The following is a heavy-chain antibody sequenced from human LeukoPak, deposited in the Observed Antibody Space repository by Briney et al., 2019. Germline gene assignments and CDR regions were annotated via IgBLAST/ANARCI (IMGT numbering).Heavy chain of an antibody. J-gene: IGHJ4*02. CDR2: IYYSGST. D-gene: IGHD2-2*02. CDR1: GGSISSSSYY. V-gene: IGHV4-39*01. CDR3: ARRGYCSSTSCYNGYYFDC. Sequence: PSETLSLTCTVSGGSISSSSYYWGWIRQPPGKGLEWIGSIYYSGSTYYNPSLKSRVTISVDTSKNQFSLKLNSVTAADTAVYYCARRGYCSSTSCYNGYYFDCWGQGTLATVSS.